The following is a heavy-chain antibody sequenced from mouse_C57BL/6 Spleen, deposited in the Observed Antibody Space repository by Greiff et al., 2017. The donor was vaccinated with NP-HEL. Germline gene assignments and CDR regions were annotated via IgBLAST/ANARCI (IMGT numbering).Heavy chain of an antibody. V-gene: IGHV5-4*01. Sequence: EVQRVESGGGLVKPGGSLKLSCAASGFTFSSYAMSWVRQTPEKRLEWVATISDGGSYTYYPDNVKGRFTISRDNAKNNLYLQMSHLKSEDTAMYYCARELGDGYPWFAYWGQGTLVTVSA. D-gene: IGHD2-3*01. J-gene: IGHJ3*01. CDR1: GFTFSSYA. CDR2: ISDGGSYT. CDR3: ARELGDGYPWFAY.